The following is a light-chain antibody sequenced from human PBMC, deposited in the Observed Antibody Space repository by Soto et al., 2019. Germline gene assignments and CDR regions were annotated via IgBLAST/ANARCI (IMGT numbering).Light chain of an antibody. Sequence: DLQMTPSPSSLSASVGDRVTITCQASQAISNYLNWYQQKPGKAPKLLIYDASNLETGVPSRFSGSGSVTDFTVTISSLQPEDIATYYGQQYDNLLWTVGQGTKVEIK. J-gene: IGKJ1*01. CDR1: QAISNY. V-gene: IGKV1-33*01. CDR2: DAS. CDR3: QQYDNLLWT.